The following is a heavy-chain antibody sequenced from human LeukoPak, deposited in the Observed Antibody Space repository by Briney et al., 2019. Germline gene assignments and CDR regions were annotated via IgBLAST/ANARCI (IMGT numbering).Heavy chain of an antibody. CDR3: ARDSSNDYNFWSGYYTNYMDV. V-gene: IGHV3-9*01. D-gene: IGHD3-3*01. J-gene: IGHJ6*03. CDR2: ISWNSGRI. CDR1: GFTFDDYA. Sequence: GRSLRLSCAASGFTFDDYAMNWVRQAPGKGLEWVSGISWNSGRIGYADSVKGRFTISRDNAQNSLYLQMNSLRAEDTAVYYCARDSSNDYNFWSGYYTNYMDVWGKGTTVTVSS.